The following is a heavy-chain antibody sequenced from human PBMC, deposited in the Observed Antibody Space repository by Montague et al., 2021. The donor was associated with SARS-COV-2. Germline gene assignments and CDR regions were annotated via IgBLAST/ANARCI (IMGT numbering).Heavy chain of an antibody. CDR2: IYYSGST. J-gene: IGHJ3*02. CDR1: GGSISSYY. Sequence: SETLSLTCTVSGGSISSYYWSWIRQPPGKGLEWIGYIYYSGSTSYNPSLKSRVTISVDTSKNQFSLKLSSVTAADTAVYYCARGGYYDYAFDIWGQGTTVTVSS. CDR3: ARGGYYDYAFDI. D-gene: IGHD3-22*01. V-gene: IGHV4-59*01.